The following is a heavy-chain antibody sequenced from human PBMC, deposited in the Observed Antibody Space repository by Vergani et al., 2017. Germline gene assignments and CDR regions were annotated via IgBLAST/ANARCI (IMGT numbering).Heavy chain of an antibody. CDR1: GGSVSSGSYY. Sequence: QVQLQESGPGLVKPSETLSLTCTVSGGSVSSGSYYWSWIRQPPGKGLEWIGYIYYSGSTNHNPSLKSRVTISVDTAKNQFSLKLSSVTAADTAVYYCATLVYSSSRWSYYYMDGWGKGTTVTVSS. V-gene: IGHV4-61*01. J-gene: IGHJ6*03. CDR3: ATLVYSSSRWSYYYMDG. CDR2: IYYSGST. D-gene: IGHD6-13*01.